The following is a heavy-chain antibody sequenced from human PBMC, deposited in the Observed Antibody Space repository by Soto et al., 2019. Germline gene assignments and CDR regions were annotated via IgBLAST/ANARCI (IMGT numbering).Heavy chain of an antibody. CDR2: IIPAFGTT. V-gene: IGHV1-69*01. CDR3: ARSHSTTPVAVAGPDDYLGR. D-gene: IGHD6-19*01. Sequence: QVQLVQSGAEVTRPGSSLKVSCQASGGTFRSYTVRWLRQIPGHGLAWMGGIIPAFGTTNYARRFQDRVSMTADESSNTAFREVTTRTSEDTAVDYCARSHSTTPVAVAGPDDYLGRWGRGTLGTVSS. CDR1: GGTFRSYT. J-gene: IGHJ4*02.